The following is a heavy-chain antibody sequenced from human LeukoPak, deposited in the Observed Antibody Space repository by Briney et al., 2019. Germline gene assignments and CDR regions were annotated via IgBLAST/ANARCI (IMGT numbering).Heavy chain of an antibody. J-gene: IGHJ4*02. CDR2: IYTTGST. V-gene: IGHV4-4*07. CDR3: ARERRVMVRGVNNFDY. D-gene: IGHD3-10*01. CDR1: GSSISSYY. Sequence: SETLSLTCTVSGSSISSYYWSWIRQPAGKGLEWIGRIYTTGSTNYNPSLKSRVTMSVDTSKNQFSLKLRSVTAADTAVYYCARERRVMVRGVNNFDYWGQGNLVTVS.